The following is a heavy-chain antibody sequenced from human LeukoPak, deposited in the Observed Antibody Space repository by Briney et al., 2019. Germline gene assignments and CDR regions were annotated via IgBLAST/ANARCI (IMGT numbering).Heavy chain of an antibody. CDR1: GGSFSGYY. V-gene: IGHV4-34*01. Sequence: PSETLSLTCAVYGGSFSGYYWSWIRQPPGKGLEWIGEINHSGSTNYNPSLKSRVTISVDTSKNQFSLKLSSVTAADTAVYYCARGTGSLGELPFDYWGQGTLVTVSS. CDR2: INHSGST. D-gene: IGHD3-16*01. J-gene: IGHJ4*02. CDR3: ARGTGSLGELPFDY.